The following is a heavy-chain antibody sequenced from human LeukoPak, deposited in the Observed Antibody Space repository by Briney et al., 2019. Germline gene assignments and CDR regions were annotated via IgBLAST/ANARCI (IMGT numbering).Heavy chain of an antibody. CDR2: ISGSGGHT. CDR3: AKDSYIAVTGRDY. D-gene: IGHD6-19*01. J-gene: IGHJ4*02. CDR1: GFTFSSYA. Sequence: PGGSLRLSCAASGFTFSSYAMSWVRQAPGKGLEWVSTISGSGGHTYYADSVKGRFTTSRDDSKDTLYLQMNSLRAEDTAVYYCAKDSYIAVTGRDYWGQGTLVTVSS. V-gene: IGHV3-23*01.